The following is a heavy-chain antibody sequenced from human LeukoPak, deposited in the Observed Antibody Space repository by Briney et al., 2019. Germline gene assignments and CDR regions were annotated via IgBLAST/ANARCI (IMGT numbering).Heavy chain of an antibody. D-gene: IGHD5-18*01. CDR2: IIPIFGTA. CDR3: ARGGYSYGYAY. Sequence: ASVKVSCKASGGTFSIYAISWVRQAPGQGLEWMGGIIPIFGTANYAQKFQGRVTITADESTSTAYMGLSSLRSEDTAVYYCARGGYSYGYAYWGQGTLVTVSS. J-gene: IGHJ4*02. V-gene: IGHV1-69*13. CDR1: GGTFSIYA.